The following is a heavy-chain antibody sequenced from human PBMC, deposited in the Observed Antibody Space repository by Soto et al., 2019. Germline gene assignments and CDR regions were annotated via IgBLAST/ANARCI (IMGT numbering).Heavy chain of an antibody. D-gene: IGHD3-10*01. J-gene: IGHJ6*02. V-gene: IGHV4-59*01. CDR1: GGSINSYY. Sequence: KPSETLSLTCTVSGGSINSYYWSWIRQPPGKGLEWIGYISHSGTTSYNPFLKSRLTISLNTSKNQFSLKLRSVTAADTAVYYCARGTRATQYYFYFYGMDVWGQGTTVTVSS. CDR3: ARGTRATQYYFYFYGMDV. CDR2: ISHSGTT.